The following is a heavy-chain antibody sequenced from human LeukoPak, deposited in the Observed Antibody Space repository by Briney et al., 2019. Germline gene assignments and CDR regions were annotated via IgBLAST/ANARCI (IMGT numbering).Heavy chain of an antibody. D-gene: IGHD2-21*01. V-gene: IGHV3-9*01. CDR3: AKDRAQGVPFRVIDH. Sequence: PGMSLRLSCAASGFAFDDYALHWVRQAPGKGLEWVSDVSWNSGTIGYGESVRGRFTISRDNAKNSLFLQMDSLRPEDTGLHYCAKDRAQGVPFRVIDHWGQGTLVTVTS. CDR2: VSWNSGTI. J-gene: IGHJ1*01. CDR1: GFAFDDYA.